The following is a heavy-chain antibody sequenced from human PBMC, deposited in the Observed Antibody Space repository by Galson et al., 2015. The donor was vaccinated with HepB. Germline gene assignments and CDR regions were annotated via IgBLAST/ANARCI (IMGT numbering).Heavy chain of an antibody. V-gene: IGHV5-51*03. CDR1: GYSFTSYW. CDR2: IYPGDSDT. CDR3: ARQYYYGSGSYYGDY. Sequence: QSGAEVKKPGESLKISCKGFGYSFTSYWIGWVRQMPGKGLEWMGIIYPGDSDTRYSPSFQGQITISADKSISTAYLQWSSLKASDTAMYYCARQYYYGSGSYYGDYWGQGTLVTVSS. D-gene: IGHD3-10*01. J-gene: IGHJ4*02.